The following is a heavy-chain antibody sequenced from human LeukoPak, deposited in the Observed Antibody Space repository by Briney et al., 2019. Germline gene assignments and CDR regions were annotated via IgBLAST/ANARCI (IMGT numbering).Heavy chain of an antibody. CDR2: IYYSGST. CDR3: AVTMVRGVSDAFDI. D-gene: IGHD3-10*01. J-gene: IGHJ3*02. CDR1: GGSISSYY. V-gene: IGHV4-59*01. Sequence: SEALSLTCTVSGGSISSYYWSWIRQPPGKGLEWIGYIYYSGSTNYNPSLKSRVTISVDTSKHQFSLKLSSVTAADTAVYYCAVTMVRGVSDAFDIWGQGTMVTVSS.